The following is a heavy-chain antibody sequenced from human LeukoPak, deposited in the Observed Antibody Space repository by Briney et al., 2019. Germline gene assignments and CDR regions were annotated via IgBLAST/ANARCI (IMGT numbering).Heavy chain of an antibody. CDR2: ITTSDGNT. J-gene: IGHJ4*02. Sequence: GGSLRLSCAASGFTFSSYTMSWVRQAPGKGLEWVSTITTSDGNTYYADSVKGRFTISRDNSENTLYLQMNSLRAEDTAVYFCAKREVVTAIPFDYWGQGTLVTVSS. CDR3: AKREVVTAIPFDY. CDR1: GFTFSSYT. D-gene: IGHD2-21*02. V-gene: IGHV3-23*01.